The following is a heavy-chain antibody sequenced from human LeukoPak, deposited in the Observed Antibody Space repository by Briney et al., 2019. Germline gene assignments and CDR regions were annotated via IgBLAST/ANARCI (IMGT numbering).Heavy chain of an antibody. CDR3: ARDQGDSGSPGTMDV. Sequence: ASVKVSCKASGYTFTGYYIHWVRLAPGQRLEWMGWINAGNGNTKYSQKFQGRVTITRDTSASTAYMELSSLRSEDTAVYYCARDQGDSGSPGTMDVWGQGTTVTVSS. CDR1: GYTFTGYY. CDR2: INAGNGNT. J-gene: IGHJ6*02. D-gene: IGHD1-26*01. V-gene: IGHV1-3*01.